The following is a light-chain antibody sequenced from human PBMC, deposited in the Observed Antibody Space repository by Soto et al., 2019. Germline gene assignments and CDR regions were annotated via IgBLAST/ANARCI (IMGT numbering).Light chain of an antibody. CDR1: QTVLYSSNNKNY. V-gene: IGKV4-1*01. J-gene: IGKJ1*01. CDR3: QQYASTLWT. CDR2: WAS. Sequence: DSVMTQSPDSLAVSLGERATINCKSSQTVLYSSNNKNYLAWYQQKPGQPPKLLISWASTRESGVPDRFSGSGSGTDFTLTISSLQAEDVAVYYCQQYASTLWTFGQGTKVEIK.